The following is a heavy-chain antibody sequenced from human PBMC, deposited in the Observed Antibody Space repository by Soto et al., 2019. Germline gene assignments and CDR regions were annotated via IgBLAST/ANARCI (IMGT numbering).Heavy chain of an antibody. CDR1: GVSFFNYA. CDR3: AKATTNGGWFNPFDS. Sequence: XGSLRLSCAASGVSFFNYAMNWVRQAPGKGLEWVSGLIGSGTSTYYADSVKGRFTISRDNSRDTLFLQMNSLTADDTAVYYCAKATTNGGWFNPFDSWGQGALVTVSS. CDR2: LIGSGTST. D-gene: IGHD6-19*01. V-gene: IGHV3-23*01. J-gene: IGHJ4*02.